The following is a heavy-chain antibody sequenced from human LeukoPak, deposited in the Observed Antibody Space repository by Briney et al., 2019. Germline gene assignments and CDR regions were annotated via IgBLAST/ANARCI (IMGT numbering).Heavy chain of an antibody. J-gene: IGHJ4*02. CDR3: ATALGDFWSGYTLYYFDY. Sequence: ASXKVSCKVSGYTLTELSMHWVRQAPGKGLEWMGGFDPEDGETIYAQKFQGRVTMTEDTSTDTAYMELSSLRSEDTAVYYCATALGDFWSGYTLYYFDYWGQGTLVTVSS. CDR1: GYTLTELS. CDR2: FDPEDGET. D-gene: IGHD3-3*01. V-gene: IGHV1-24*01.